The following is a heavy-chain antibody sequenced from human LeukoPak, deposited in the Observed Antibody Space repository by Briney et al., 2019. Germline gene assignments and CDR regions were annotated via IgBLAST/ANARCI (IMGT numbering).Heavy chain of an antibody. CDR3: VKGVGGAANYYYLDV. CDR1: GFTFSSYA. D-gene: IGHD3-16*01. J-gene: IGHJ6*03. Sequence: GGSLRLSCAASGFTFSSYAVHWVRQAPGKGLEWVAVISYDGSNKYYADSVKGRFTISRDNSKNALYLQMNSLRPEETAVYYCVKGVGGAANYYYLDVWGKGTSVTVSS. CDR2: ISYDGSNK. V-gene: IGHV3-30-3*01.